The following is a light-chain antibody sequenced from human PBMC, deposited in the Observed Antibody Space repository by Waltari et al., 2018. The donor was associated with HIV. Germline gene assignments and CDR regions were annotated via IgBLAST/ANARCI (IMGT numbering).Light chain of an antibody. CDR1: HDISTS. CDR2: DAS. V-gene: IGKV3D-11*01. CDR3: QQRNDWLIT. Sequence: IVLSQYPVTLSLSPGERATITCWASHDISTSLAWYQQKPGQSPRLLIYDASVRATDIPASFSGSGSETDFTLTIDTVEREDSGIYYCQQRNDWLITFGQGTRLE. J-gene: IGKJ5*01.